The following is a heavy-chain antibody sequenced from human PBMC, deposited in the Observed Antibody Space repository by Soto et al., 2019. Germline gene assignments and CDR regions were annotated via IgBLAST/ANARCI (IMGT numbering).Heavy chain of an antibody. CDR1: GGSISSGGYS. V-gene: IGHV4-30-2*01. CDR2: IHQNGIT. Sequence: SETLSLTFAVSGGSISSGGYSWSCIRQPPGKGLEWIGYIHQNGITYYNPSLKSRVTISLDRSNKQFSLNLSSVTAADTALYSCARDRKQSNYFDYWGQGTLVTVSS. J-gene: IGHJ4*02. CDR3: ARDRKQSNYFDY.